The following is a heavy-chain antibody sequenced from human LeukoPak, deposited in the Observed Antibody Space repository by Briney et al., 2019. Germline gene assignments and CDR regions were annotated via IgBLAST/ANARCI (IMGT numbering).Heavy chain of an antibody. CDR3: ARGGPKTYYYGSGSFPSWFDP. J-gene: IGHJ5*02. CDR1: GYTFTGYY. Sequence: ASVKVSCKASGYTFTGYYMHWVRQAPGQGLEWMGRINPNSGGTNYAQKSQGRVTMTRDTSISTAYMELSRLRSDDTAVYYCARGGPKTYYYGSGSFPSWFDPWGQGTLVTVSS. V-gene: IGHV1-2*06. D-gene: IGHD3-10*01. CDR2: INPNSGGT.